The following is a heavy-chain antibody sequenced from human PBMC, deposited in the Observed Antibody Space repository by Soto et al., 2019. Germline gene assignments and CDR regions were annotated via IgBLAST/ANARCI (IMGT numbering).Heavy chain of an antibody. V-gene: IGHV3-30*03. CDR1: GFTFSTYG. CDR2: ISIDGSNK. D-gene: IGHD6-6*01. CDR3: ATGSEAARQELDY. J-gene: IGHJ4*02. Sequence: QVQLVESGGGVVQPGRSLRLSCAASGFTFSTYGMHWVRQAPGKGPEWVAVISIDGSNKYYADSVKGRFTISRDNSKNTLYLQMNSLRDDDTAVYYCATGSEAARQELDYWGQGTGVTVSS.